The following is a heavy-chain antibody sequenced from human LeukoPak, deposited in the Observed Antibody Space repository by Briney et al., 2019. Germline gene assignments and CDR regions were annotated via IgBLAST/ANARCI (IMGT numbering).Heavy chain of an antibody. Sequence: PSETLSLTCTVSGGSISSYYWSWIRQPPGKGLEWIGYIYYSGSTNYNPSFKSRVTISVDTSKNQFSLKLSSVTAADTAVYYCARDADGWVDPWGQGTLVTVSS. CDR2: IYYSGST. D-gene: IGHD5-24*01. CDR3: ARDADGWVDP. J-gene: IGHJ5*02. V-gene: IGHV4-59*01. CDR1: GGSISSYY.